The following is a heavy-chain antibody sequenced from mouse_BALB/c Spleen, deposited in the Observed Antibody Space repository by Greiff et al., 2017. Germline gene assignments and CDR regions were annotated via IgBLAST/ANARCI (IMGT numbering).Heavy chain of an antibody. CDR1: GYTFTSYW. Sequence: QVQLQQPGAELVKPGAPVKLSCKASGYTFTSYWMNWVKQRPGRGLEWIGRIDPSDSETHYNQKFKDKATLTVDKSSSTAYIQLSSLTSEDSAVYYCARGTDYGSSFYAMDYWGQGTSVTVSS. CDR2: IDPSDSET. D-gene: IGHD1-1*01. J-gene: IGHJ4*01. CDR3: ARGTDYGSSFYAMDY. V-gene: IGHV1-69*02.